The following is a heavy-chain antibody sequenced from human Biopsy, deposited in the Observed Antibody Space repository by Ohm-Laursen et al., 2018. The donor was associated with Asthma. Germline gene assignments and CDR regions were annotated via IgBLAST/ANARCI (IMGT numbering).Heavy chain of an antibody. D-gene: IGHD5-18*01. J-gene: IGHJ5*02. CDR1: GGSISSSSYY. V-gene: IGHV4-39*01. CDR3: ARGQGRGIQLWSLDP. CDR2: IYYSGST. Sequence: SDTLSLTWAVSGGSISSSSYYWGWIRRPPGKGLEFIGTIYYSGSTYYNPSLKSRVTLSVDASKNQFSLKLTSVTAADTAVYFCARGQGRGIQLWSLDPWGQGILVTVSS.